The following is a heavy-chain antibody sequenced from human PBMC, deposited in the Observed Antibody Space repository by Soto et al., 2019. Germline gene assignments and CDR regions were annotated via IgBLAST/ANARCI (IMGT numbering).Heavy chain of an antibody. Sequence: QVQLVQSGAEVKKPGASVQVSCKASGYTFTRYSINWVRQAPGQGLEWVGWISNYNGDTKYAQKFQGRVTLTTDTSTTTTYMDLRSLTSDDTAVYFCARGDSTGSPTGWSDPWGQGTLVTVSS. D-gene: IGHD6-19*01. J-gene: IGHJ5*02. CDR3: ARGDSTGSPTGWSDP. CDR2: ISNYNGDT. V-gene: IGHV1-18*04. CDR1: GYTFTRYS.